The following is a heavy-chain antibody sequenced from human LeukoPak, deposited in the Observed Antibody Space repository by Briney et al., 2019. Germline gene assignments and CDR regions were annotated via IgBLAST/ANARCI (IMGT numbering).Heavy chain of an antibody. D-gene: IGHD5-18*01. V-gene: IGHV3-7*01. CDR3: ADLGYSD. CDR1: GFTFTNSW. CDR2: IRSDASYR. Sequence: HPGGSLRLSCTASGFTFTNSWMSWVRLAPGKGLEWVATIRSDASYRHYADSVRGRFTISRDNAKSSLYLEMNTLRVDDTAVYYCADLGYSDCGQGTLVTVSS. J-gene: IGHJ4*02.